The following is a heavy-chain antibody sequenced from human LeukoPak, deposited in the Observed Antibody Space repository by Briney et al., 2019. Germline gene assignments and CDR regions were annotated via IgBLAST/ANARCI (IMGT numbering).Heavy chain of an antibody. CDR1: GFTFSSYA. Sequence: PGGSLRLSCAASGFTFSSYAMSWVRQAPGKGLEWVSAISGSGGSTYYADSVKGRFTISRDNAKNSLYLQMNSLRAEDTAVYYCARGGSSGDYWGQGTLVTVSS. D-gene: IGHD6-19*01. V-gene: IGHV3-23*01. CDR2: ISGSGGST. J-gene: IGHJ4*02. CDR3: ARGGSSGDY.